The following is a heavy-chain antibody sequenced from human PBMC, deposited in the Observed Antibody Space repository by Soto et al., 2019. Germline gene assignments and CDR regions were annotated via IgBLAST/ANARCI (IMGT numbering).Heavy chain of an antibody. J-gene: IGHJ6*02. CDR3: ASDYIVGATSYYYGMDV. Sequence: QVQLVESGGGVVQPGRSLRLSCAASGFTFSSYAMHWVRQAPGKGLEWVAVISYDGSNKYYADSVKGRFTISRDNSKNTLYLQMNSLRAEDTAVYYCASDYIVGATSYYYGMDVWGQGTTVTVSS. D-gene: IGHD1-26*01. CDR2: ISYDGSNK. CDR1: GFTFSSYA. V-gene: IGHV3-30-3*01.